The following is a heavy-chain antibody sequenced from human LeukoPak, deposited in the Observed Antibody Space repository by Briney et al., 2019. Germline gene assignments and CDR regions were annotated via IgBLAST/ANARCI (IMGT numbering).Heavy chain of an antibody. V-gene: IGHV3-23*01. Sequence: GRSLRLSCAASGLTFSSYGMHWVRQAPGKGLEWVSAIGGSSDFTYYAEYVKGRFTISRDNSKKTLYLQMNGLRAEDTAVYYCAKADRGWGVITKDWGQGTLVTVSS. CDR3: AKADRGWGVITKD. CDR1: GLTFSSYG. D-gene: IGHD3-10*01. CDR2: IGGSSDFT. J-gene: IGHJ4*02.